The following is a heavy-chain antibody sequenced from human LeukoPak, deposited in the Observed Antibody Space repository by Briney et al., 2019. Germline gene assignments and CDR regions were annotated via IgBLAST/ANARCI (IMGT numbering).Heavy chain of an antibody. V-gene: IGHV4-59*01. D-gene: IGHD6-19*01. CDR3: ARYIAVASMDV. CDR2: IYYSGST. CDR1: GGSISSYY. J-gene: IGHJ6*03. Sequence: SETLSLTCTVSGGSISSYYWSWIRQPPGKGLEWIGYIYYSGSTNYNPSLKSRVTISVDTSKNQFSLKLSSVTAADTAVYYCARYIAVASMDVWGKGTTVTVSS.